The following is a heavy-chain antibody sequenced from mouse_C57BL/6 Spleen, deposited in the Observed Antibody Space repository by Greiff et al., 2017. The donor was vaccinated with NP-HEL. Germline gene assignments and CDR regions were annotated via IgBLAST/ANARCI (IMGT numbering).Heavy chain of an antibody. V-gene: IGHV1-26*01. CDR1: GYTFTDYY. J-gene: IGHJ2*01. CDR2: INPNNGGT. CDR3: ANSYSSPLDD. D-gene: IGHD2-5*01. Sequence: VQLQQSGPELVKPGASVKISCKASGYTFTDYYMNWVKQSHGKSLEWIGDINPNNGGTSYNQKFKGKATLTVDKSSSTAYMELRSLTSEDSAVYYCANSYSSPLDDWGQGTTLTVSS.